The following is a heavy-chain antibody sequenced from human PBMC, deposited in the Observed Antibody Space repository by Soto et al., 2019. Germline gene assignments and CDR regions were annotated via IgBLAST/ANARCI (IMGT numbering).Heavy chain of an antibody. V-gene: IGHV1-69*06. CDR1: GGTFSSYA. CDR3: ARDFRVDIVASFYYYYYYGMDV. CDR2: IIPIFGTA. Sequence: QVQLVQSGAEVKKPGSSVKVSCKASGGTFSSYAISWVRQAPGQGLEWMGGIIPIFGTANYAQKFQGRVTITADKSTSTAYRELSSLRSEDTAVYYCARDFRVDIVASFYYYYYYGMDVWGQGTTVTVSS. D-gene: IGHD5-12*01. J-gene: IGHJ6*02.